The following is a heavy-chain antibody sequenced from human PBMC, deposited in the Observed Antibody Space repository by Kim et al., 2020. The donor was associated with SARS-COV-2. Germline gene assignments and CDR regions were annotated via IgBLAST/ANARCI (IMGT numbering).Heavy chain of an antibody. CDR3: ARASHYGDTAMITI. CDR2: ISYDGTNK. Sequence: GGSLRLSCAASGFTFSSYAMHWVRQAPGKGLEWVAVISYDGTNKYYADSVKGRFTISRDNSKNTLYLQVNSLRAEDTAVYYCARASHYGDTAMITIWGQG. CDR1: GFTFSSYA. J-gene: IGHJ1*01. D-gene: IGHD5-18*01. V-gene: IGHV3-30-3*01.